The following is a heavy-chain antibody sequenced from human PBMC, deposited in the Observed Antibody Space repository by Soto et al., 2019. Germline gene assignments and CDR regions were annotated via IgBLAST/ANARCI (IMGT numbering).Heavy chain of an antibody. J-gene: IGHJ4*02. Sequence: GGSLRLSCAASGFIFKTYAMSWVRQAPGKGLEWVSAISETTTTTYYADSVKGRFTISRDNSKNTLLLQMNNLRAEDTAVYYCAKGWVGGATPFDYWGLGTLVTVSS. CDR3: AKGWVGGATPFDY. D-gene: IGHD1-26*01. CDR1: GFIFKTYA. V-gene: IGHV3-23*01. CDR2: ISETTTTT.